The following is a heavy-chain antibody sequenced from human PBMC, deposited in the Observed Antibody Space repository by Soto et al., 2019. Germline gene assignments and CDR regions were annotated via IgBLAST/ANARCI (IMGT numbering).Heavy chain of an antibody. CDR1: GFTFSSYA. J-gene: IGHJ6*02. CDR3: ARDRIAARSYYYYGMDV. CDR2: ISYDGSNK. V-gene: IGHV3-30-3*01. Sequence: GGSLRLSCAASGFTFSSYAMHWVRQAPGKGLEWVAVISYDGSNKYYADSVKGRSTISRDNSKNTLYLQMNSLRAEDTAVYYCARDRIAARSYYYYGMDVWGQGTTVTVSS. D-gene: IGHD6-6*01.